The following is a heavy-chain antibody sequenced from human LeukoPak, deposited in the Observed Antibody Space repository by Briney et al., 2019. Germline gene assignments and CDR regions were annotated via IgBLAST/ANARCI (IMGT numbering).Heavy chain of an antibody. CDR1: GFTFSSYG. J-gene: IGHJ6*03. V-gene: IGHV3-30*02. D-gene: IGHD5-24*01. CDR3: AKSGGLDGNNPGYMDV. CDR2: IRYDGSNK. Sequence: GGSLRLSCAASGFTFSSYGMHWVRQAPGKGLEWVAFIRYDGSNKYYADSVKGRFTISRDNSKNTLYLQMNSLRAEDTAVYYCAKSGGLDGNNPGYMDVWGKGTTVTVSS.